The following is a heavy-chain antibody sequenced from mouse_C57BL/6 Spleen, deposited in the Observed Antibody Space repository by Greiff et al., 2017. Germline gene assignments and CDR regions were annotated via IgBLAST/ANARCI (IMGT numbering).Heavy chain of an antibody. CDR1: GFTFSDYG. V-gene: IGHV5-17*01. CDR3: ARCGRRGYYAMDY. D-gene: IGHD3-1*01. J-gene: IGHJ4*01. Sequence: DVMLVESGGGLVKPGGSLKLSCAASGFTFSDYGMHWVRQAPEKGLEWVAYISSGSSTIYYADTVKGRFTISRDNAKNTLFLQMTSLRSEDTAMYYCARCGRRGYYAMDYWGQGTSVTVSS. CDR2: ISSGSSTI.